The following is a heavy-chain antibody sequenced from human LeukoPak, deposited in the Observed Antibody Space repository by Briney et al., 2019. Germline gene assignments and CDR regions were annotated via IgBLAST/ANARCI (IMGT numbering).Heavy chain of an antibody. Sequence: GESLKISCKGSGYSFTSYGISWVRQAPGQGLEWMGWISAYNGNTNYAQKLQGRVTMTTDTSTSTAYMELRSLRSDDTAVYYCARRRSSSSWYSGGPPALDYWGQGTLVTVSS. CDR3: ARRRSSSSWYSGGPPALDY. V-gene: IGHV1-18*01. D-gene: IGHD6-13*01. CDR1: GYSFTSYG. J-gene: IGHJ4*02. CDR2: ISAYNGNT.